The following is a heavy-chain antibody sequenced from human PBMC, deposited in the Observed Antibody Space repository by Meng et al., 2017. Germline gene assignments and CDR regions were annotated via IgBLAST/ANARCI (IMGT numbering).Heavy chain of an antibody. CDR3: ARKRGYSYGYGVDY. CDR1: GGSFSGYY. V-gene: IGHV4-34*01. CDR2: INHSGST. Sequence: GSLRLSCAVYGGSFSGYYWSWIRQPPGKGLEWIGEINHSGSTNYNPSLKSRVTISVDTSKNQFSLKLCSVTAADTAVYYCARKRGYSYGYGVDYWGQGTLVTVSS. J-gene: IGHJ4*02. D-gene: IGHD5-18*01.